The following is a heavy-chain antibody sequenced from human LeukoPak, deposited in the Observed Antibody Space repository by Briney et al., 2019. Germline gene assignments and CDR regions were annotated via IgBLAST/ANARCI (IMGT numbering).Heavy chain of an antibody. CDR3: ASILQGY. J-gene: IGHJ4*02. D-gene: IGHD2-2*02. CDR2: IHHDGRI. V-gene: IGHV4/OR15-8*01. CDR1: GGSIDSTNW. Sequence: SETLSLTCDVSGGSIDSTNWWNWVRQPPGKGLEWIGEIHHDGRINYNPSLKSRVTLSVDKSKNQFSLKLSSVTAADTAVYYCASILQGYWGQGTLVTVSS.